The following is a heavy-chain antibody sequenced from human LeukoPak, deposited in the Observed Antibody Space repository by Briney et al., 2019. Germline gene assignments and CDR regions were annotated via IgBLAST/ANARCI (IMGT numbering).Heavy chain of an antibody. CDR2: INHSGST. V-gene: IGHV4-34*01. D-gene: IGHD3-3*01. Sequence: PSETLSLTCAVYGGSFSGYYWSWIRQPPGKGLEWIGEINHSGSTNYNPSLKSRVTISVDTSKNQFSLKLSSVTAADTAVYYCARGRLLEWFDNWGQGTLVSVSS. CDR1: GGSFSGYY. J-gene: IGHJ5*02. CDR3: ARGRLLEWFDN.